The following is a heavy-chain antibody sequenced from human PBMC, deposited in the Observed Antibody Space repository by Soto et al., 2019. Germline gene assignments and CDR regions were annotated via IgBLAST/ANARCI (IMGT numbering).Heavy chain of an antibody. CDR1: GYTFTSYG. V-gene: IGHV1-18*01. D-gene: IGHD3-10*01. J-gene: IGHJ6*02. CDR2: ISAYNGNT. CDR3: ARFMVRGVPWGYYYYGMDV. Sequence: GASVKVSCKASGYTFTSYGISWVRQAPGQGLEWMGWISAYNGNTNYAQKLQGRVTMTTDTSTSTAYMELRSLRSDDTAVYYCARFMVRGVPWGYYYYGMDVWGQGTTVTVSS.